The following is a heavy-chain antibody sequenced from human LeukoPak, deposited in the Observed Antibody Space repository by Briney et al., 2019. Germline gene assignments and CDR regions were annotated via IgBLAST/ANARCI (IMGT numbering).Heavy chain of an antibody. D-gene: IGHD7-27*01. Sequence: SETLSLTCTVSGGSLYSYYWSWIRQPPGKGLEWVGYVYYSGSINYNPSLKSRVTISVDTSKNQFSLKLSSVTAADTAVYYCARQNGDRGPAFDIWGQGTMVTVSS. CDR1: GGSLYSYY. V-gene: IGHV4-59*08. J-gene: IGHJ3*02. CDR3: ARQNGDRGPAFDI. CDR2: VYYSGSI.